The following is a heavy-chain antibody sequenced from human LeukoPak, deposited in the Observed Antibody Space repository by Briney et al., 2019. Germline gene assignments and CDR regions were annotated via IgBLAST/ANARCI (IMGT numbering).Heavy chain of an antibody. CDR3: ARGNLPAYCGGDCYSDFDY. CDR1: GFTFSSYS. J-gene: IGHJ4*02. Sequence: GGSLRLSCAASGFTFSSYSMNWVRQAPGKGLEWVSSISSSSSYIYYADSVKGRFTISRDNAKNSLYLQMNGLRAEDTAVYYCARGNLPAYCGGDCYSDFDYWGQGTLVTVSS. D-gene: IGHD2-21*02. CDR2: ISSSSSYI. V-gene: IGHV3-21*01.